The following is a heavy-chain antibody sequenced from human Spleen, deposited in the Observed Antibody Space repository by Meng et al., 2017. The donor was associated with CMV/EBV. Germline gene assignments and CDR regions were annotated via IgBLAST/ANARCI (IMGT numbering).Heavy chain of an antibody. V-gene: IGHV1-18*01. Sequence: ASVKVSCKASGYTFTIYGISWVRQAPGQGLEWMGWISGYDGRANYGQKVQGRLTMTTDTSTSTAYMELRSLRSEDTAVYYGARVGRGYYGADPRSYFEYWAREPWSPSPQ. D-gene: IGHD3-22*01. CDR2: ISGYDGRA. CDR1: GYTFTIYG. CDR3: ARVGRGYYGADPRSYFEY. J-gene: IGHJ4*02.